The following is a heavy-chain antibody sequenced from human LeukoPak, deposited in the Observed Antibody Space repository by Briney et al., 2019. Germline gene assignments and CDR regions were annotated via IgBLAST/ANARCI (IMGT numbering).Heavy chain of an antibody. CDR3: ARDGRYCSSTSCYRGYMDV. CDR1: GYTFTSYA. CDR2: INTNTGNP. Sequence: ASVKVSCKASGYTFTSYAMNWVRQAPGQGLEWMGWINTNTGNPTYAQGFTGRFVFSLDTSVSTAYLQISSLKAEDTAVYYCARDGRYCSSTSCYRGYMDVWGKGTTVTVSS. J-gene: IGHJ6*03. V-gene: IGHV7-4-1*02. D-gene: IGHD2-2*01.